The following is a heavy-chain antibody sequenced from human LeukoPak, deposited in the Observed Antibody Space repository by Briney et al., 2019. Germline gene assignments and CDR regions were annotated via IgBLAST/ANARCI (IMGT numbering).Heavy chain of an antibody. CDR2: ISYEGSNK. V-gene: IGHV3-30*09. CDR3: ARRRYCSGVSCTTSYYYYGMDV. D-gene: IGHD2-15*01. J-gene: IGHJ6*02. CDR1: GFTFSGHA. Sequence: GGSLRLSCAASGFTFSGHAIHWVRQAPGKGLEWVAAISYEGSNKYYADSVKGRFAISRDNSKNTLYLQMNSLRTEDTAVYYCARRRYCSGVSCTTSYYYYGMDVWGQGTTATVSS.